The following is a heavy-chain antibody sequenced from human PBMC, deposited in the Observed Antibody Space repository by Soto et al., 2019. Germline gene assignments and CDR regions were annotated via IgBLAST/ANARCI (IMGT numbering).Heavy chain of an antibody. CDR2: LIPILGTT. Sequence: SVKVSCKASGGTFSSDAVSWARQAPGQGLEWMGGLIPILGTTHYAQKFQGRVTITADESTNTAYMELSSLRSDDTAVYYCARASGYVSGWYHDYWGQGTRVTVSS. CDR1: GGTFSSDA. V-gene: IGHV1-69*13. J-gene: IGHJ4*02. CDR3: ARASGYVSGWYHDY. D-gene: IGHD6-19*01.